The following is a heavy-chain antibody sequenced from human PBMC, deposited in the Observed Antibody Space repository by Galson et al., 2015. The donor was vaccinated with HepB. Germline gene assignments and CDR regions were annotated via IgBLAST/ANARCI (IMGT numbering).Heavy chain of an antibody. Sequence: SLRLSCAASGFTVSSNYMSWVRQAPGKGLEWVSVIYSGGSTYYADSVKGRFTISRDNSKNTLYLQMNSLRAEDTAVYYCARVNDYGDHGLDYWGQGTLVTVSS. CDR1: GFTVSSNY. CDR2: IYSGGST. V-gene: IGHV3-53*01. CDR3: ARVNDYGDHGLDY. J-gene: IGHJ4*02. D-gene: IGHD4-17*01.